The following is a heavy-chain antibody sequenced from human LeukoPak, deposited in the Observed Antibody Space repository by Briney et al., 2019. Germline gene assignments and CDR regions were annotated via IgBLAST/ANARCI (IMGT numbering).Heavy chain of an antibody. Sequence: GGSLRLSCAAFGFTFSSYWMHWVRQAPGKGLVWVSRIHSDGSITRYADSVKGRFTISRDNAKNSLYLQMNSLRAEDTAVYYCARDLGFVARLLDYWGQGTPVTVSS. CDR2: IHSDGSIT. J-gene: IGHJ4*02. D-gene: IGHD5-12*01. CDR1: GFTFSSYW. V-gene: IGHV3-74*01. CDR3: ARDLGFVARLLDY.